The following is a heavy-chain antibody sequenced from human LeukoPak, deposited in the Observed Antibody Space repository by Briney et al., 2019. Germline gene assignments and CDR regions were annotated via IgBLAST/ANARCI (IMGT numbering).Heavy chain of an antibody. CDR3: ARIDTAMVYPFDY. V-gene: IGHV4-34*01. CDR2: INHSGST. D-gene: IGHD5-18*01. J-gene: IGHJ4*02. Sequence: SETLSLTCAVYGGSFIGSYWSGVRQPPGKGGEWIGEINHSGSTNYNPSLKSRVTISVDTSKKQFSLKVSSVTAADTAVYYCARIDTAMVYPFDYWGRGTLVTVSS. CDR1: GGSFIGSY.